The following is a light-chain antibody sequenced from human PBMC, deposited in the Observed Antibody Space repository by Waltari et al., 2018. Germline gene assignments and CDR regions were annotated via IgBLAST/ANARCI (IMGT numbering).Light chain of an antibody. CDR1: SSDVGGYNY. CDR2: EVT. CDR3: SSYAGSFVV. V-gene: IGLV2-8*01. Sequence: QSALTQPPSASGSPGQSVTISCTGTSSDVGGYNYVSWYQQHPGKAPKLMIYEVTKRPSGVPDRFAGSKSGNTASLTVSGRQAEDEADYYCSSYAGSFVVFGGGTKLTVL. J-gene: IGLJ2*01.